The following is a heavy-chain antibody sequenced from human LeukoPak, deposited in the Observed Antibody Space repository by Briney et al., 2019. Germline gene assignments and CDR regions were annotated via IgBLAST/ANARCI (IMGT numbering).Heavy chain of an antibody. D-gene: IGHD3-3*01. CDR3: ARDSVTIFAFDP. CDR1: GGTISSYY. CDR2: IYYSGST. Sequence: SETLSLTCTVSGGTISSYYWSWIRQPPGKGREWIGYIYYSGSTNYNPSLKSRVTISVDTSKNQFSLKLSSVTAADTAVYYCARDSVTIFAFDPWGQGTLVTVSS. J-gene: IGHJ5*02. V-gene: IGHV4-59*01.